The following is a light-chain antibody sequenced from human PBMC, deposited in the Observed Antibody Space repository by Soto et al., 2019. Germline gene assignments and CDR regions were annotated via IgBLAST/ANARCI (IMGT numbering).Light chain of an antibody. CDR3: QQYDSYSWT. CDR2: DVS. Sequence: DIQMTQSPSPLSASVGERVTITCRASQSVNNWLAWYQQKPGKAPKLLIYDVSSLESGVPSRFSGSGSGTEFILTISSLQPDDFATYYCQQYDSYSWTFDQGTKVEMK. V-gene: IGKV1-5*01. CDR1: QSVNNW. J-gene: IGKJ1*01.